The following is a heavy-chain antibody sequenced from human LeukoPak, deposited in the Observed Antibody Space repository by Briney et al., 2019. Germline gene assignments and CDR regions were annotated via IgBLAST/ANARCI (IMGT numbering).Heavy chain of an antibody. CDR1: GGSISSYY. V-gene: IGHV4-59*12. D-gene: IGHD3-10*01. CDR3: ARDYYSSGSYYIDE. CDR2: IYYSGST. Sequence: SDTLSLTCTVSGGSISSYYWSWIRQPPGKGLEWIGYIYYSGSTNYNPSLKSRVTISVDTSKNQFSLNLTSVIAADTAIYYCARDYYSSGSYYIDEWGQGTLVTVSS. J-gene: IGHJ4*02.